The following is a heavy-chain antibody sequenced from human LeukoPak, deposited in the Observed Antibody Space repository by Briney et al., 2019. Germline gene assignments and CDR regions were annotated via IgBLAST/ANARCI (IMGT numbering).Heavy chain of an antibody. V-gene: IGHV3-7*01. J-gene: IGHJ4*02. CDR2: IKQDGSEK. CDR3: ARELDGTSGWSVYFDY. Sequence: GGSLRLSCVASGFTFSSYWMSWVRQAPGKGLEWVANIKQDGSEKYYVDSVKGRFTISRDNAKNSLYLQMNSLRAEDTAVYYCARELDGTSGWSVYFDYWGQGTLVTVSS. CDR1: GFTFSSYW. D-gene: IGHD6-19*01.